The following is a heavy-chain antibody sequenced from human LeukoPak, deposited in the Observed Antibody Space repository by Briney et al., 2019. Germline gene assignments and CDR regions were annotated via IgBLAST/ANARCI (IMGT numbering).Heavy chain of an antibody. CDR2: INHSGST. V-gene: IGHV4-34*01. CDR3: ARGLRAGFGESNDY. D-gene: IGHD3-10*01. Sequence: SETLSLTCAVYGGSFSGYYWSWIRQHPGKGLEWIGEINHSGSTNYNPSLKSRVTISVDTSKNQFSLKLSSVTAADTAVYYCARGLRAGFGESNDYWGQGTLVTVSS. J-gene: IGHJ4*02. CDR1: GGSFSGYY.